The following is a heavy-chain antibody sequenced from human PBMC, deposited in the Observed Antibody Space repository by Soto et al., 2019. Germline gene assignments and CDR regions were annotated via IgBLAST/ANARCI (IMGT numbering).Heavy chain of an antibody. CDR1: GGPLNSSSYY. CDR2: IYYSGST. CDR3: AAADASEHYYYYYGMDV. D-gene: IGHD6-13*01. J-gene: IGHJ6*02. V-gene: IGHV4-39*01. Sequence: SLPCTVSGGPLNSSSYYWGRVPQPPGKGLERIGSIYYSGSTYYNPSLKSRVTISVDTSKNQFSLKLSSVTAADTAVYYCAAADASEHYYYYYGMDVWGQGTTVPVSS.